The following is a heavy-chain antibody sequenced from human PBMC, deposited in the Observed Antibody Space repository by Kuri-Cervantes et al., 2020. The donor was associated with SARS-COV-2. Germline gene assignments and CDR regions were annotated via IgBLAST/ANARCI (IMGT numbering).Heavy chain of an antibody. CDR2: INPNSGGT. J-gene: IGHJ4*02. CDR3: ARDLRAFHPPREAGAYYFDY. D-gene: IGHD3-10*01. CDR1: GYTFTDYC. V-gene: IGHV1-2*02. Sequence: ASVKVSCKASGYTFTDYCLHWVRQAPGQGLEWMGWINPNSGGTNYAQKFQGRVTMTRDTSISTAYMELSRLRSDDTAVYYCARDLRAFHPPREAGAYYFDYWGQGTLVTVSS.